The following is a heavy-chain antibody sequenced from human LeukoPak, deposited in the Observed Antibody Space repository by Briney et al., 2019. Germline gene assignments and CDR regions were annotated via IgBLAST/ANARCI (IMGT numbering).Heavy chain of an antibody. CDR3: ARGGYYSASSAYF. CDR1: GFTFSSYS. CDR2: ISSSSSYI. D-gene: IGHD3-22*01. Sequence: GRSLRLSCAASGFTFSSYSMTWVRQAPGKGLEWVSSISSSSSYIYYADSVKGRFTISRDNAKNSLYLQMNSLRAEDTAVYYCARGGYYSASSAYFWGQGTLVTVSS. V-gene: IGHV3-21*01. J-gene: IGHJ4*02.